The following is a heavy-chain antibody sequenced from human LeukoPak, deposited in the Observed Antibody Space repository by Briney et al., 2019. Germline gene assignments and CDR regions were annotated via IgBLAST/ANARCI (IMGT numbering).Heavy chain of an antibody. CDR1: GITFSDYY. CDR3: ASFSGTDGLDN. CDR2: ISSGSRDI. D-gene: IGHD1-26*01. Sequence: KPGGSLRLSCAAPGITFSDYYMSWIRQAPGEGLESVSYISSGSRDINYADSVKGRFTVSRDNVKNSLYLQMDRLTVEDTAVYYCASFSGTDGLDNWGQGTLVTVSS. J-gene: IGHJ4*02. V-gene: IGHV3-11*03.